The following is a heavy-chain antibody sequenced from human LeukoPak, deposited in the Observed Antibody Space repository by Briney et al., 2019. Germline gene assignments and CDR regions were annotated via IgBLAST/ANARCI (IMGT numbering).Heavy chain of an antibody. Sequence: SVKVSCKASVGTFSSYAISWVRQAPGQGLEWMGRIIPIFGTANYAQKFQGRVTITTDESTSTAYMELSSLRSEDTAVYYCARATHGDSHLYYWGQGTLVTVSS. CDR3: ARATHGDSHLYY. CDR1: VGTFSSYA. V-gene: IGHV1-69*05. CDR2: IIPIFGTA. D-gene: IGHD4-17*01. J-gene: IGHJ4*02.